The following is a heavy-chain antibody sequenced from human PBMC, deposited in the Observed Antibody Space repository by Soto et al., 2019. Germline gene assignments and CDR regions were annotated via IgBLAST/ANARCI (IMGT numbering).Heavy chain of an antibody. CDR1: GYTFTSYA. V-gene: IGHV1-3*01. Sequence: QVQLVQSGAEVKKPGASVKVSCKASGYTFTSYAMHWVRQAPGQRLEWMGWINAGNGNTKYSQKFQGRVTITRDTSAGTASKVVSSRRSEDTAVYYCAGDDYYDAGSYYNKAVYYYYYMDVWGKGTTVTVSS. D-gene: IGHD3-10*01. J-gene: IGHJ6*03. CDR3: AGDDYYDAGSYYNKAVYYYYYMDV. CDR2: INAGNGNT.